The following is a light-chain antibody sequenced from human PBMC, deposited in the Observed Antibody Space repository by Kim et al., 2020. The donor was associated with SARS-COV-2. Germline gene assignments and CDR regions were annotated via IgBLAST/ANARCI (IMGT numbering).Light chain of an antibody. V-gene: IGLV2-14*03. Sequence: QSITISCTVTSSDVVGYTYVASYHQHPVKAPKVMIYDVNNPPSGFSSRFSGSKSGNPASLTISVLQTGDEADYYCISYSSIGTYVFGTGTQLTVL. J-gene: IGLJ1*01. CDR2: DVN. CDR3: ISYSSIGTYV. CDR1: SSDVVGYTY.